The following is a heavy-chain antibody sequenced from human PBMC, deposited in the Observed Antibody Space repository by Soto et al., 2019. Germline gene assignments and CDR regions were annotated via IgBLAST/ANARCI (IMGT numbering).Heavy chain of an antibody. V-gene: IGHV4-59*01. J-gene: IGHJ4*02. CDR3: ARVLRVFSLGLFEY. Sequence: SETLSLTCTVSGGSISDYFWCWIRHPPRKGLEWIGYSYYSGHTNYNAALQSRDTRSVDTSKKRFSLSLRSVAAADTAVYYCARVLRVFSLGLFEYWGQGTLVTVSS. D-gene: IGHD3-16*01. CDR2: SYYSGHT. CDR1: GGSISDYF.